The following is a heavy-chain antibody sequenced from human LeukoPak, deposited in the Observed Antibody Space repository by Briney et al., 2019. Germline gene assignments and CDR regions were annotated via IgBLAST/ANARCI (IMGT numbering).Heavy chain of an antibody. Sequence: SQTLSLTCTVSGGSISSGSYYWSWIRQPAGKGLEWIGRIYTSGSTNYNPSLKSRVTISVDTSKNQFSLKLSSVTAADTAVYYCAREPYGDYAGAFDIWGQGTMVTVSS. V-gene: IGHV4-61*02. D-gene: IGHD4-17*01. CDR1: GGSISSGSYY. CDR2: IYTSGST. J-gene: IGHJ3*02. CDR3: AREPYGDYAGAFDI.